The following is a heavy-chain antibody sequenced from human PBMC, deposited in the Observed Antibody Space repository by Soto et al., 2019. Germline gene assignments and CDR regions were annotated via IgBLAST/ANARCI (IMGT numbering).Heavy chain of an antibody. J-gene: IGHJ4*02. D-gene: IGHD1-26*01. CDR2: IYYTGST. Sequence: QVQLQKSGPGLVKPSETLSLTCTVSGGSVSSGSFYWSWIRQPPGKGLEWIGCIYYTGSTNYNPCLKRRITMSLATSKNQCSLNLTPVTAADTAVYYCARCILGPTTLAYWGQGTLVTVSS. CDR1: GGSVSSGSFY. CDR3: ARCILGPTTLAY. V-gene: IGHV4-61*01.